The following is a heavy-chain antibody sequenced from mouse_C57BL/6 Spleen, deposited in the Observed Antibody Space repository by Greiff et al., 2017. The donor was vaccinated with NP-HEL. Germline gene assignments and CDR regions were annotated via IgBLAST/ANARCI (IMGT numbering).Heavy chain of an antibody. CDR3: ARQVTGNWYFDV. D-gene: IGHD4-1*01. Sequence: EVQVVESGGDLVKPGGSLKLSCAASGFTFSSYGMSWVRQTPDKRLEWVATISSGGSYTYYPDSVEGRFTISRDNAKNTLYLQMSSLKSEDTAMYYCARQVTGNWYFDVWGTGTTVTVSS. CDR2: ISSGGSYT. CDR1: GFTFSSYG. J-gene: IGHJ1*03. V-gene: IGHV5-6*01.